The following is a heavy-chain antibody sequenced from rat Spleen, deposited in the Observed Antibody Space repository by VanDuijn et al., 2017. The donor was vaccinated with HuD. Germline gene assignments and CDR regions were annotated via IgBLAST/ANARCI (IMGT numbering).Heavy chain of an antibody. D-gene: IGHD1-5*01. CDR3: VRLYNNHGYWYFDF. Sequence: EVQLVESGGGLVQPGRSLKLSCLASGFTFNNYWMTWIRQTQTKGLEWVASIKFEDFTPYYGDSVMGRFTISRDDGERTLYLQMNSLRSEDTATYYCVRLYNNHGYWYFDFWGPGTMVTVSS. CDR1: GFTFNNYW. CDR2: IKFEDFTP. J-gene: IGHJ1*01. V-gene: IGHV5-22*01.